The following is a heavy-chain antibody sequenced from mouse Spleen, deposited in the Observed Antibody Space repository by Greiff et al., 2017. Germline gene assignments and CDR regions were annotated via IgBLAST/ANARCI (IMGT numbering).Heavy chain of an antibody. CDR3: ARSAYYYGSSYLFDY. D-gene: IGHD1-1*01. V-gene: IGHV1-14*01. Sequence: EVQLQQSGPELVKPGASVKMSCKASGYTFTSYVMHWVKQKPGQGLEWIGYINPYNDGTKYNEKFKGKATLTSDKSSSTAYMELSSLTSEDSAVYYCARSAYYYGSSYLFDYWGQGTTLTVSS. CDR1: GYTFTSYV. CDR2: INPYNDGT. J-gene: IGHJ2*01.